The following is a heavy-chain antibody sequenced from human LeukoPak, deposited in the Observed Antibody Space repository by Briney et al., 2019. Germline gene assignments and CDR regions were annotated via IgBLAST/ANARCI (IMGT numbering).Heavy chain of an antibody. CDR1: GFTFSSYA. CDR3: ARVGYSWNAFDI. D-gene: IGHD5-12*01. Sequence: GGSLRLSCAASGFTFSSYAMHWVRQAPGKGLKWVAVTSFDGSDNYYADSVKGRFTISRDNSKNSLYLQMNSLRAEDTAVYYCARVGYSWNAFDIWGQGTMVTVSS. J-gene: IGHJ3*02. CDR2: TSFDGSDN. V-gene: IGHV3-30*04.